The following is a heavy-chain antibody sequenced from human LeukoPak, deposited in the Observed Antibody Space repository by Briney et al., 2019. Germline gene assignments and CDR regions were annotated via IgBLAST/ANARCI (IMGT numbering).Heavy chain of an antibody. V-gene: IGHV3-74*01. D-gene: IGHD3-22*01. J-gene: IGHJ4*02. CDR1: GFTFSSYW. CDR2: INSDGSST. Sequence: GGSLRLSCAASGFTFSSYWMHWVRQAPGKGLVCVSRINSDGSSTSYAGSVKGRFTISRDNAKNTLYLQMNSLRAEDTAVYYCARADSSGYYLHYFDYWGQGTLVTVSS. CDR3: ARADSSGYYLHYFDY.